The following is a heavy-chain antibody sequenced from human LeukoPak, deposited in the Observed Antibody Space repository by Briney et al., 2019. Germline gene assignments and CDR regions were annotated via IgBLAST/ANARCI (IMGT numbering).Heavy chain of an antibody. CDR1: GGSISSSSYY. CDR3: ARGSGYYYGDFDY. CDR2: IYYRGST. Sequence: PSETLSLTCTVSGGSISSSSYYWGWIRQPPGKGLEWIGSIYYRGSTYYNPSLKSRVTISVDTSKNQFSLKLSSVTAADTAVYYCARGSGYYYGDFDYWGQGTLVTVSS. V-gene: IGHV4-39*07. D-gene: IGHD3-22*01. J-gene: IGHJ4*02.